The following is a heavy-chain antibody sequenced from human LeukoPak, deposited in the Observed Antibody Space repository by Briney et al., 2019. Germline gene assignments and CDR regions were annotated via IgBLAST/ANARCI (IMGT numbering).Heavy chain of an antibody. Sequence: GASVRVSCKASGYTFTSYGISWVRQAPGQGLEWMGGIIPIFGTANYAQKFQGRVTITADESTSTAYMELSSLRSEDTAVYYCARGYCSSTSCFGGGMDVWGQGTTVTVSS. CDR2: IIPIFGTA. D-gene: IGHD2-2*01. V-gene: IGHV1-69*13. J-gene: IGHJ6*02. CDR3: ARGYCSSTSCFGGGMDV. CDR1: GYTFTSYG.